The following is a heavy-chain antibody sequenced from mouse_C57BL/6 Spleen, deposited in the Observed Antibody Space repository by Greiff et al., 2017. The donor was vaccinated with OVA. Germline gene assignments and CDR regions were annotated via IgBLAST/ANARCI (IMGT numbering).Heavy chain of an antibody. V-gene: IGHV1-7*01. CDR1: GYTFTSYW. CDR3: AGGRDDYDFWFAY. D-gene: IGHD2-4*01. J-gene: IGHJ3*01. CDR2: INPSSGYT. Sequence: QVHVKQSGAELAKPGASVKLSCKASGYTFTSYWMHWVKQRPGQGLEWIGYINPSSGYTKYNPKLQDKATLTADKSSSTAYMQLSSLTYDDSAGYYCAGGRDDYDFWFAYGGQGTLVTVSA.